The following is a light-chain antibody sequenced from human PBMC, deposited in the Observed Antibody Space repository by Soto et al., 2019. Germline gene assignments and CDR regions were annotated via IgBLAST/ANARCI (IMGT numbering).Light chain of an antibody. CDR2: DAS. J-gene: IGKJ1*01. V-gene: IGKV3-11*01. CDR3: QQRSKWPMT. CDR1: QTVSSY. Sequence: DIVLTQSPATLSLSPGETATLSYRASQTVSSYLAWYQQKPGQAPRLLIYDASNRATGIPARFSGSGSGTDFTLTISSLESEDFAVYYCQQRSKWPMTFGQGTKVDIK.